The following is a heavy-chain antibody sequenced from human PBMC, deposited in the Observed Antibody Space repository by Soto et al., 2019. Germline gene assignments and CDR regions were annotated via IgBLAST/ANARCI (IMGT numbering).Heavy chain of an antibody. CDR1: GGSVSSGSYY. Sequence: SETLSLTCTVSGGSVSSGSYYWSWIRQPPGKGLEWIGYIYYSGSTNYNPSLKSRVTISVDTSKNQFSLKLSSVTAADTAVYYCARGAAAGLTGWFDPWGQGTLVTVSS. V-gene: IGHV4-61*01. CDR2: IYYSGST. CDR3: ARGAAAGLTGWFDP. J-gene: IGHJ5*02. D-gene: IGHD6-13*01.